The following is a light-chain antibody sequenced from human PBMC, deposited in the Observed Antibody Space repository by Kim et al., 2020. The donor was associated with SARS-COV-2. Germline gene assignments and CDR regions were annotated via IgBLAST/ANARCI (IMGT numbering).Light chain of an antibody. CDR2: DVG. J-gene: IGLJ1*01. CDR3: TSYTGSNTFV. Sequence: GQSITISCTGTRSDVGSYNYVSCYQQHPGKAPKLMIYDVGKRPSGVSNRFSGSKSGNTASLTISGLQAEDEADYYCTSYTGSNTFVFGTGTKVTVL. CDR1: RSDVGSYNY. V-gene: IGLV2-14*03.